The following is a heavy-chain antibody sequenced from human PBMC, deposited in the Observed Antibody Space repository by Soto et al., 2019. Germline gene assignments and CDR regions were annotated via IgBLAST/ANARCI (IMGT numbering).Heavy chain of an antibody. D-gene: IGHD3-10*01. CDR1: GGTFSSYA. CDR3: ARVRVDYYYYYGMDV. Sequence: ASVKVSCKASGGTFSSYAISWVRQAPGQGLEWMGGIIPIFGTANYAQKFQGRVTITADESTSTAYMELSSLRSEDTAVYYCARVRVDYYYYYGMDVWGQGTTVTVSS. CDR2: IIPIFGTA. J-gene: IGHJ6*02. V-gene: IGHV1-69*13.